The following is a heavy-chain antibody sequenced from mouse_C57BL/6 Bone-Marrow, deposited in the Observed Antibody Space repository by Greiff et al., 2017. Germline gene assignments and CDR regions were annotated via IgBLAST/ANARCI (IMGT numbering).Heavy chain of an antibody. D-gene: IGHD2-5*01. CDR1: GYTFTSYW. J-gene: IGHJ3*01. Sequence: QVQLQQPGAELVKPGASVKMSCKASGYTFTSYWMYWVKQRPGRGLGWIGRIDPNSGGTKYNEKFKSKATLTVDKPSSTAYMQLSSLTSEDSAVYYCARSSTYYSNYGFAYWGQGTLVTVSA. V-gene: IGHV1-72*01. CDR2: IDPNSGGT. CDR3: ARSSTYYSNYGFAY.